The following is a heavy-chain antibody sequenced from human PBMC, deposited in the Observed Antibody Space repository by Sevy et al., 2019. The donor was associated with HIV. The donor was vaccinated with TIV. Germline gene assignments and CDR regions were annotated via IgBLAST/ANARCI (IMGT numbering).Heavy chain of an antibody. V-gene: IGHV3-7*03. D-gene: IGHD3-22*01. CDR3: ARDYSSGYYLD. CDR2: IKKDGSEK. J-gene: IGHJ4*02. CDR1: GFTFSSYW. Sequence: GGSLRLSCAASGFTFSSYWMSGVRQAPGKGLEWVANIKKDGSEKYYVDSVKGRFTISRDNAKNSLYLQMNSLRVEDTAVYYCARDYSSGYYLDWGQGTLVTVSS.